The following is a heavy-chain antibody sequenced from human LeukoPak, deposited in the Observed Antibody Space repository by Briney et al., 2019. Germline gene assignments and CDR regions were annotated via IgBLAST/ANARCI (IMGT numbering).Heavy chain of an antibody. V-gene: IGHV3-30*04. D-gene: IGHD6-19*01. CDR2: VSYDGRNQ. Sequence: GGSLRLSCAASGFIFSSYAMHWVRQAPGKGLEWVSVVSYDGRNQHYADFVKGRFTISRDNSKNTLYLQMNSLRAEDTAVYYRAKDLLIGGIAVADYWGQGTLVTVSS. CDR3: AKDLLIGGIAVADY. CDR1: GFIFSSYA. J-gene: IGHJ4*02.